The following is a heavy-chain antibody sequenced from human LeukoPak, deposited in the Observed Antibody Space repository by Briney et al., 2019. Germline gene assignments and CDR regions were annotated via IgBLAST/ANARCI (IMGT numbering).Heavy chain of an antibody. CDR1: GYTFTSYG. D-gene: IGHD3-16*02. CDR3: ARVEGITFGGVIVMGDY. V-gene: IGHV1-18*01. Sequence: GASVKVSCKASGYTFTSYGISWVRQAPGQGLEWMGWISAYNGNTNYAQKLQGRVTMTTDTSTSTAYMELRSPRSEDTAVYYCARVEGITFGGVIVMGDYWGQGTLVTVSS. J-gene: IGHJ4*02. CDR2: ISAYNGNT.